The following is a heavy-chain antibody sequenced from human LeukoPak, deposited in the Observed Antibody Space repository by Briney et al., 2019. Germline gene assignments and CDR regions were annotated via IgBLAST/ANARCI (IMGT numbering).Heavy chain of an antibody. D-gene: IGHD2-15*01. CDR2: FYYSGVT. J-gene: IGHJ4*02. V-gene: IGHV4-59*12. CDR1: GDSINSYH. CDR3: AGSRYCSGGTCYATFDY. Sequence: SETLSLTCTIPGDSINSYHWSWLRQPPGSKLEWIGYFYYSGVTNYNPSLKSRVTMSVDTSKNHFSLKLSSVTAADTALYYCAGSRYCSGGTCYATFDYWGQGTLVTVSS.